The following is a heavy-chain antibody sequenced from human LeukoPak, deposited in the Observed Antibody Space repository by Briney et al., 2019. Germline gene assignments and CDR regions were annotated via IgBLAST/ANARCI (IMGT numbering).Heavy chain of an antibody. CDR2: IYYSGST. V-gene: IGHV4-39*01. CDR3: ARLGYYDFWSGPTFDY. J-gene: IGHJ4*02. D-gene: IGHD3-3*01. CDR1: GGSINSSSYY. Sequence: SESLSLTCTVSGGSINSSSYYWGWIRQPPGKGLEWIGSIYYSGSTYYNPSLKSRVTISVDTSKNQFSLKLSSVTAADTAVYYCARLGYYDFWSGPTFDYWGQGTLVTVSS.